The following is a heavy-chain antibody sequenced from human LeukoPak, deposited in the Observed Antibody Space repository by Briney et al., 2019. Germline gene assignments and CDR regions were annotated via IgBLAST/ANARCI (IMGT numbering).Heavy chain of an antibody. CDR1: GFTFSSYG. Sequence: GGSLRLSCAASGFTFSSYGIHWVRQAPGKGLEWVAVIWYDGSNKYYADSVKGRFTISRDNSKNTLFLQMDSLRVEDTAMYYCAKGYCSSTSCPFDYWGQGTLVTVSS. D-gene: IGHD2-2*01. J-gene: IGHJ4*02. CDR2: IWYDGSNK. V-gene: IGHV3-33*06. CDR3: AKGYCSSTSCPFDY.